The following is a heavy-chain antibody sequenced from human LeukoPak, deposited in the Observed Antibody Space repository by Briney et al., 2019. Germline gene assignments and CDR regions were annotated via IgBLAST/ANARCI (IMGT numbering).Heavy chain of an antibody. V-gene: IGHV4-61*02. Sequence: PSETLSLTCTVSGGSISSGSYYWSWIRQPAGKGLEWIGRIYTSGSTNYNPPLKSRVTISVDTSKNQFSLKLSSVTAADTAVYYCARNRAYCSSTSCYYDDYWGQGTLVTVSS. CDR3: ARNRAYCSSTSCYYDDY. D-gene: IGHD2-2*01. J-gene: IGHJ4*02. CDR2: IYTSGST. CDR1: GGSISSGSYY.